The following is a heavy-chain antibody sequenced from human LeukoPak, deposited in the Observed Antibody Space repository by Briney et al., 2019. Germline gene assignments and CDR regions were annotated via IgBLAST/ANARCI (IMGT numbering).Heavy chain of an antibody. D-gene: IGHD6-19*01. CDR3: ARDPDWGIAVQIDY. CDR1: GFTFRSYT. Sequence: QPGGSRRLSCAASGFRAASGFTFRSYTMTWVRQAPGKGLEWVSSIRGSGDGTNYADSVKGRFTISRDNAKNSLYLQMNSLRAEDTAVYYCARDPDWGIAVQIDYWGQGTLVTVSS. V-gene: IGHV3-23*01. J-gene: IGHJ4*02. CDR2: IRGSGDGT.